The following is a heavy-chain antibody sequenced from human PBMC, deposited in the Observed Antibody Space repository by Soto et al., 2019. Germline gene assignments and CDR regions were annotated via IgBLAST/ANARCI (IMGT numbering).Heavy chain of an antibody. CDR1: GVSISSYF. CDR3: ARIGGYHGPLDY. J-gene: IGHJ4*02. CDR2: TYHRGST. D-gene: IGHD6-25*01. Sequence: SETLSLTCSVSGVSISSYFWSWIRQAPGRGLEWIGYTYHRGSTNYSPSLRSRVAISLDTSENQFSLKVSSVTAADTAVYYCARIGGYHGPLDYWGQGTPVTVSS. V-gene: IGHV4-59*01.